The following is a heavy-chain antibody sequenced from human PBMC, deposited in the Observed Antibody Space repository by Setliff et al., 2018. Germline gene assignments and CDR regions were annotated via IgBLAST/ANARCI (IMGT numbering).Heavy chain of an antibody. V-gene: IGHV4-4*02. CDR2: IYQSGTT. CDR3: ARAPGRNIRGDY. D-gene: IGHD3-10*01. CDR1: GESIRSNNW. J-gene: IGHJ4*02. Sequence: TLSLTCTVSGESIRSNNWWNWVRQPPGKGLEWIGDIYQSGTTNYNPSLKSRVTISADTSKNQFSLKLKSMTAADTAVYYCARAPGRNIRGDYWGQGALVTAPQ.